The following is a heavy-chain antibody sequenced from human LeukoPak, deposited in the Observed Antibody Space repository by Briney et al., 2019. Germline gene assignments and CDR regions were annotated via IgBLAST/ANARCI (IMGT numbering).Heavy chain of an antibody. D-gene: IGHD6-13*01. CDR1: GFTFSSHS. CDR3: ARADDRSTWYLSWN. V-gene: IGHV3-30-3*01. CDR2: ISYDGSTK. J-gene: IGHJ4*02. Sequence: QSGGSLRLSCAAAGFTFSSHSMHWVRQAPGKGLEWVAIISYDGSTKDYADSLKGRFTISRDNSKNTLYLQMDSLRVEDTAMYYCARADDRSTWYLSWNWGQGTLVTVSS.